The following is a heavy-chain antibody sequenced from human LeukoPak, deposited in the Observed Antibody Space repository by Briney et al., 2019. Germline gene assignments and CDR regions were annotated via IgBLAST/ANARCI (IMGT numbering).Heavy chain of an antibody. V-gene: IGHV3-23*01. CDR2: ISGSGGST. CDR1: GFTFSSYA. Sequence: GGTLRLSCAASGFTFSSYAMSWVRQAPGKGLEWISAISGSGGSTYYADSVKGRFTISRDNSKNTLYLQMNSLRAEDTAVYYCVIPTGAFDIWGQGTMVTVSS. CDR3: VIPTGAFDI. D-gene: IGHD2-21*01. J-gene: IGHJ3*02.